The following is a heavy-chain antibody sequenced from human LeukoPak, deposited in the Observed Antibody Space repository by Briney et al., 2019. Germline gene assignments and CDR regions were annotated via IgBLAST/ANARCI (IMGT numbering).Heavy chain of an antibody. V-gene: IGHV3-11*04. Sequence: GGSLRLSCAASGFTFSDYYMSWIRQAPGKGLEWVSYISSSGSTIYYADSVKGRFTISRDNAKNSLYPQMNSLRAEDTAVYYCARGVTYYDFWSGYYTPYFDYWGQGTLVTVSS. D-gene: IGHD3-3*01. J-gene: IGHJ4*02. CDR1: GFTFSDYY. CDR2: ISSSGSTI. CDR3: ARGVTYYDFWSGYYTPYFDY.